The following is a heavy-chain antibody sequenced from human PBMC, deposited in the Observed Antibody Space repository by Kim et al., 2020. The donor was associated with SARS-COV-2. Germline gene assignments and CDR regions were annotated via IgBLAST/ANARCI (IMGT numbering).Heavy chain of an antibody. CDR2: ISYDGSNK. D-gene: IGHD6-13*01. Sequence: GGSLRLSCAASGFTFSSYGMHWVRQAPGKGLEWVAVISYDGSNKYYADSVKGRFTISRDNSKNTLYLQMNSLRAEDTAVYYCAKDLGYSSSWSYYYYGMDVWGKGPRSPSPQ. CDR1: GFTFSSYG. V-gene: IGHV3-30*18. J-gene: IGHJ6*01. CDR3: AKDLGYSSSWSYYYYGMDV.